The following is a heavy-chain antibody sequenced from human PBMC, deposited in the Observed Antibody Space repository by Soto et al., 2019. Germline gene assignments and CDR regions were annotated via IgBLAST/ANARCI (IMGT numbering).Heavy chain of an antibody. CDR2: IYYTGST. J-gene: IGHJ4*02. V-gene: IGHV4-61*01. CDR3: ARRVRGGSEYFDY. Sequence: QVPLQESGPGLVKPSETLSLTCTVSGDSISTGNSISSYFWSWIRQPPGKGLERIGYIYYTGSTNYNPSLKSRVTISLDTSKNQYSLRLTSVTAADTAVYFCARRVRGGSEYFDYWGQGTLVTVSS. CDR1: GDSISTGNSISSYF. D-gene: IGHD3-10*01.